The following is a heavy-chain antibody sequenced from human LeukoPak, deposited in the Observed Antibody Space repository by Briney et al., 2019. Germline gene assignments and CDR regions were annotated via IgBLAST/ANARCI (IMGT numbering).Heavy chain of an antibody. D-gene: IGHD2-21*01. V-gene: IGHV3-48*01. CDR2: ISSIGDTI. J-gene: IGHJ4*02. CDR3: ASQKLDDFCTVAVPRGDCCSSFDS. Sequence: GGSLRLSCEASGFTFSSLTMDWVRQAPGTGLEWVSHISSIGDTIHYADSVKGRFTISRDNARNSLYLQMNSLRAEDTAIYYCASQKLDDFCTVAVPRGDCCSSFDSWGQGTLVTVSA. CDR1: GFTFSSLT.